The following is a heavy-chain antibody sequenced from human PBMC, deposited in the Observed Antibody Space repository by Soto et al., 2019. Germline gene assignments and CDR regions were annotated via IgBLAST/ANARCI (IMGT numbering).Heavy chain of an antibody. Sequence: GSIRLSGAASGFSFRTSAMSWVRQTPGKGLEWVSAIRGSGGSTYYAASVQGRFTISRDNSKNTLYLQMNSLRAEETAVYYCAKFPDLNYVRSGYSYWGQGTLVTV. CDR3: AKFPDLNYVRSGYSY. J-gene: IGHJ4*02. CDR2: IRGSGGST. CDR1: GFSFRTSA. V-gene: IGHV3-23*01. D-gene: IGHD3-22*01.